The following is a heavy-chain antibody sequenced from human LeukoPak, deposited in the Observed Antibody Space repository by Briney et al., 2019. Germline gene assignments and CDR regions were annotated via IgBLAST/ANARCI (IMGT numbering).Heavy chain of an antibody. J-gene: IGHJ3*02. CDR3: ARDRMRELRRDAFDI. Sequence: GGSLRLSCAASGFTFSSYSMNWVRQAPGKGLEWVSYISSSSTIYYTDSVKGRFTISRDNAKNSLYLQMNSLRAEDTAVYYCARDRMRELRRDAFDIWGQGTMVTVSS. D-gene: IGHD1-26*01. V-gene: IGHV3-48*04. CDR2: ISSSSTI. CDR1: GFTFSSYS.